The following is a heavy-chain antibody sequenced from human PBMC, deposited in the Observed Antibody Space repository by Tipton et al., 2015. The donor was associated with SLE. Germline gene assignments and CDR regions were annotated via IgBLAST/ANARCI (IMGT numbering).Heavy chain of an antibody. J-gene: IGHJ6*02. CDR1: GYSISSGYY. V-gene: IGHV4-38-2*01. CDR2: IYHTGGT. CDR3: ATLHSGYDYYYYGMDV. Sequence: GLVKPSEILSLTCGVSGYSISSGYYWGWIRQPPGKGLEWIGSIYHTGGTHYNPSLKSRVTISVDTSKNQFSLKLSSVTAADTAVYYCATLHSGYDYYYYGMDVWGQGTTVTVSS. D-gene: IGHD5-12*01.